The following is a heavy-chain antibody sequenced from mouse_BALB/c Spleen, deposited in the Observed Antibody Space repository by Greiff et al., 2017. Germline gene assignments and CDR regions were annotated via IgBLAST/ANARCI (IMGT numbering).Heavy chain of an antibody. CDR2: IDPFNGGT. J-gene: IGHJ4*01. CDR1: GYSFTSYY. Sequence: VQLQQPGPELMKPGASVKISCKASGYSFTSYYMHWVKQSHGKSLEWIGYIDPFNGGTSYNQKFKGKATLTVDKSSSTAYMHLSSLTSEDSAVYYCARMVTTDYYAMDYWGQGTSVTVSS. V-gene: IGHV1S135*01. D-gene: IGHD2-1*01. CDR3: ARMVTTDYYAMDY.